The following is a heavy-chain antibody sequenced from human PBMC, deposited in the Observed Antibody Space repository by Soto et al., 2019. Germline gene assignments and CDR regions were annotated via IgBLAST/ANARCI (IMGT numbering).Heavy chain of an antibody. J-gene: IGHJ4*02. CDR2: ISAYNGNT. Sequence: QVQLVQSGAEVKKPGASVKVSCKASGYTFTNYAINWVRQAPGQGLEWMGWISAYNGNTNYAQKFQGRVTMTTDTSTSTAFMELRSLRSDDTAVYYCARGYSSRWYFLYWGQGTLVTVSS. V-gene: IGHV1-18*01. CDR3: ARGYSSRWYFLY. CDR1: GYTFTNYA. D-gene: IGHD6-19*01.